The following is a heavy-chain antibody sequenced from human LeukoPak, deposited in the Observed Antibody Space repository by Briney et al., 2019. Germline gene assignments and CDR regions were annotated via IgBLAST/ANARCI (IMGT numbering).Heavy chain of an antibody. CDR3: ARLGLYCSGGSCYMDWFDP. CDR1: SGSISSSSYY. V-gene: IGHV4-39*01. Sequence: SETLSLTCTVSSGSISSSSYYWGWIRQPPGKGLEWIGSISYSGSTYYSPSLKSRVTISAYTSKNQFSLNLSSVTAADTAVYYCARLGLYCSGGSCYMDWFDPWGQGTLVTVSS. J-gene: IGHJ5*02. CDR2: ISYSGST. D-gene: IGHD2-15*01.